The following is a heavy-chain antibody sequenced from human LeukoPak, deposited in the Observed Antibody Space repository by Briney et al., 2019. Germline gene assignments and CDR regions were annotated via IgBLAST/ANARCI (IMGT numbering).Heavy chain of an antibody. CDR3: ARVQWLATGYYFDY. CDR1: GFTFSSYT. CDR2: ISSSSSYI. Sequence: GGSLRLSCAASGFTFSSYTMNWVRQAPGKGLEWVSSISSSSSYIYYADSVRGRFTISRDNAKSSLYLQMNSLRADDTAVYYCARVQWLATGYYFDYWGQGTLVTVSS. J-gene: IGHJ4*02. D-gene: IGHD6-19*01. V-gene: IGHV3-21*01.